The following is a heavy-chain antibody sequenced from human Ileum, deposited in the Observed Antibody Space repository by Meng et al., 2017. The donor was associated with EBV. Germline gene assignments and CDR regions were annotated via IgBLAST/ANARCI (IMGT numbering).Heavy chain of an antibody. Sequence: QVPLGGSGGGVVQPGPSLRVSCAAPGLSLRNYGMHWVRQAPGKGLEWVALISPDGIWYPESVKGRFTVSRDNSKNTFYLQMNSLRFEDTAVYYCARDGIGWYPGDYWGRGTLVTVSS. CDR1: GLSLRNYG. CDR3: ARDGIGWYPGDY. V-gene: IGHV3-30*03. CDR2: ISPDGI. D-gene: IGHD6-19*01. J-gene: IGHJ4*02.